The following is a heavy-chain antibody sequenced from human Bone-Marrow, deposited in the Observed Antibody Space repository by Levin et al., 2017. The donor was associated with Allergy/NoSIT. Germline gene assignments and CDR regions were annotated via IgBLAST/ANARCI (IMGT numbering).Heavy chain of an antibody. CDR3: VKVDGDYRPGDHYHMDV. CDR1: GFTFSDYA. D-gene: IGHD2-21*02. V-gene: IGHV3-23*01. Sequence: PGGSLRLSCAASGFTFSDYAMSWVRQVPGGGLEWLSGVSGPGGATYEADSVKVRSFVSRHNAKNTVFLQMNSLRVDDSAVYYCVKVDGDYRPGDHYHMDVWGKGTTVTVSS. CDR2: VSGPGGAT. J-gene: IGHJ6*03.